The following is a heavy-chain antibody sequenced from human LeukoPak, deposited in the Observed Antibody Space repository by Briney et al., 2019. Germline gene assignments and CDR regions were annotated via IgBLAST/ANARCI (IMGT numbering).Heavy chain of an antibody. CDR3: ASSKGIAAAGTRLDY. Sequence: GASVKVSCKASGYTFTGYYMHWVRQAPGQGLEWMGWINPNSGGTNYAQKFQGRVTMTRDTSISTAYMELSRLRSDDTAVYYCASSKGIAAAGTRLDYWGQGTLVTVSS. CDR2: INPNSGGT. J-gene: IGHJ4*02. CDR1: GYTFTGYY. V-gene: IGHV1-2*02. D-gene: IGHD6-13*01.